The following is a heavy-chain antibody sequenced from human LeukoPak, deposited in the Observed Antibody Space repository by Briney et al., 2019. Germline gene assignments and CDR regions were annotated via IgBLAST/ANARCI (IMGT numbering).Heavy chain of an antibody. V-gene: IGHV3-33*01. CDR2: MWYDGSNK. D-gene: IGHD3-10*01. J-gene: IGHJ6*03. CDR1: GFTFSRNA. Sequence: PGRSLRLSCAASGFTFSRNAMHWVRQAPGKGLEWVAVMWYDGSNKEYADSVKGRFTISTDNSKNTPYLQMNSLRAEDTAVYYCAMHGSSAYYYYYMDVWGKGTTVIVSS. CDR3: AMHGSSAYYYYYMDV.